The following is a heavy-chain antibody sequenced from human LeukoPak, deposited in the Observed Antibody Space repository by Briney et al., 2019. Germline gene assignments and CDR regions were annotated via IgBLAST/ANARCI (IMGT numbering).Heavy chain of an antibody. CDR3: AGGIWGAYYDFWSGYYTGNYFDY. CDR2: IYYSGST. J-gene: IGHJ4*02. CDR1: GGSLSGFY. D-gene: IGHD3-3*01. Sequence: SETLSLTCTVSGGSLSGFYWSWIRQPPGKGLEWIGYIYYSGSTYYNPSLKSRVTISVDTSKNQFSLKLSSVTAADTAVYYCAGGIWGAYYDFWSGYYTGNYFDYWGQGTLVTVSS. V-gene: IGHV4-30-4*01.